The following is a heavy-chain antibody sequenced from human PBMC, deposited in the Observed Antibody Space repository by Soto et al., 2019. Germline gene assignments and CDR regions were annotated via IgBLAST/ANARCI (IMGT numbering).Heavy chain of an antibody. CDR3: ARHDAVVVAAAMDY. J-gene: IGHJ4*02. Sequence: QVQLVQSGAEVKKPGASVKVSCKASGYTFTSYAMHWVRQAPGQRLEWMGWINAGNGNTKYSQKFQGRVTITRDTSASTAYMDLSTLRSEDTAVYYCARHDAVVVAAAMDYWGQGTLVTVSS. CDR2: INAGNGNT. V-gene: IGHV1-3*01. D-gene: IGHD2-15*01. CDR1: GYTFTSYA.